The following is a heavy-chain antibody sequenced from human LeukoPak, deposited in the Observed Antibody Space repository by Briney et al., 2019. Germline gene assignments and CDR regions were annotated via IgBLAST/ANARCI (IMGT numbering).Heavy chain of an antibody. CDR2: IYYSGST. J-gene: IGHJ6*02. Sequence: SETLSLTCTVSGGSISSYYWSWIRQPPGKGLEWIGYIYYSGSTNYNPSLKSRVTISVDTSKNQFSLKLSSVTAADTAVYYCARAWDYYDSSGYIYGMDVWGQGTTVTVSS. CDR1: GGSISSYY. CDR3: ARAWDYYDSSGYIYGMDV. V-gene: IGHV4-59*01. D-gene: IGHD3-22*01.